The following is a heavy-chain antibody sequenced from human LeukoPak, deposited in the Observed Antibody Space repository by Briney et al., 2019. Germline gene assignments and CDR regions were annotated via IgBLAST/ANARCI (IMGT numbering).Heavy chain of an antibody. V-gene: IGHV1-2*02. CDR3: ARDLGSSSWYWFDP. J-gene: IGHJ5*02. D-gene: IGHD6-13*01. Sequence: GASVKVSCKASGYTFTGYYMHWVRQAPGQGLEWMGWINPNSGGTNYAQKFQGRVTMTRDTSISTAYMELSRLRPDDTAVYYCARDLGSSSWYWFDPWGQGTLVTVSS. CDR2: INPNSGGT. CDR1: GYTFTGYY.